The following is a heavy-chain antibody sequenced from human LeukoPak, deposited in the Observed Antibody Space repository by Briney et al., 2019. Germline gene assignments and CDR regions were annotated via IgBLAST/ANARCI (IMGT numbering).Heavy chain of an antibody. V-gene: IGHV4-34*01. D-gene: IGHD1-14*01. Sequence: PSETLSLTCAVYGGSFSGYYWSWIRQPPGKGLEWIGEINHSGSTNYNPSLKSRVTISVDTSKNQFSLKLSSVTAADTAVYYCARRFPRHRLWNHAFDYWGQGTLVTVSS. CDR2: INHSGST. J-gene: IGHJ4*02. CDR1: GGSFSGYY. CDR3: ARRFPRHRLWNHAFDY.